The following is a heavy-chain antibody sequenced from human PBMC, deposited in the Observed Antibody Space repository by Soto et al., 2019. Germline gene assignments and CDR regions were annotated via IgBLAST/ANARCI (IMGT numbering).Heavy chain of an antibody. V-gene: IGHV3-23*01. D-gene: IGHD2-2*01. J-gene: IGHJ6*03. CDR3: AKELGDCNGTSCYGSNYYMDV. CDR1: GFTFSDYA. Sequence: EVQLLESGGGLVQPGGSLRLSCTASGFTFSDYAMSWVRQATGKGLEWVSGIRGSGGGTYYAGSVKGRFTISRDNSKNPLYLDLTRQRAEDTAVYYCAKELGDCNGTSCYGSNYYMDVWGKGTTVTVSS. CDR2: IRGSGGGT.